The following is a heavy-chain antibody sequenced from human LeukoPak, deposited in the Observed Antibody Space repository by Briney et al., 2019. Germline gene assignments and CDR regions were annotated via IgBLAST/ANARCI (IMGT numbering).Heavy chain of an antibody. CDR1: VFTFSSYA. V-gene: IGHV3-23*01. CDR3: AGPYYDFRSPRGMDV. D-gene: IGHD3-3*01. CDR2: MSGSGGST. Sequence: QPGASLRLSCAASVFTFSSYAMTWVRQAPGKGLEWVSVMSGSGGSTYYADSVKGRFTISRDNAKNSLYLQMNSLRAEDTAVYYCAGPYYDFRSPRGMDVWGQGTTVTVSS. J-gene: IGHJ6*02.